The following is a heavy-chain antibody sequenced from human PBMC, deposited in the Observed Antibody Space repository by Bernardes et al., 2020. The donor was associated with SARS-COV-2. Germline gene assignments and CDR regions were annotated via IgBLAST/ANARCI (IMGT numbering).Heavy chain of an antibody. V-gene: IGHV3-74*03. Sequence: GGSLRLCCAASGFTVSVYWMHWVRQAPGKGLVLVARVNSDGSRITYADSVKGRFTISRDNAKNTLYLQMNSLRAEDTAVYYCAREEGYVLGLSYHYYGMDVWGQGTTVTVSS. J-gene: IGHJ6*02. D-gene: IGHD5-12*01. CDR1: GFTVSVYW. CDR2: VNSDGSRI. CDR3: AREEGYVLGLSYHYYGMDV.